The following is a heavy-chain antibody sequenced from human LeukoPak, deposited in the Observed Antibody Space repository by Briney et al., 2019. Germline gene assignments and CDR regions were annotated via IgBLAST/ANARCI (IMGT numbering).Heavy chain of an antibody. V-gene: IGHV3-30*02. D-gene: IGHD4-11*01. Sequence: GGSLRLSCAASGFTFSSYGMHWVRQAPGEGLEWVAFIRYDGSNKYYADSVKGRFTISRDNSKNTLYLQMNSLRAEDTAVYYCAKDDYSNYRFDYWGQGTLVTVSS. J-gene: IGHJ4*02. CDR2: IRYDGSNK. CDR3: AKDDYSNYRFDY. CDR1: GFTFSSYG.